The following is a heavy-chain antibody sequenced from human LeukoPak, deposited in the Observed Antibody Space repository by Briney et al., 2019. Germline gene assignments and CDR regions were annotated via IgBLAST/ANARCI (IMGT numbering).Heavy chain of an antibody. V-gene: IGHV3-53*01. CDR1: GFTVSDHY. Sequence: GGSLRLSCAASGFTVSDHYMSWVRQAPGQGLESVSLIYSGGTTLYADSVKGRFTISRDNAKNSLYLQMNSLRAEDTALYHCARGCLLFILWFGELFDLTFDYWGQGTLVTVSS. CDR2: IYSGGTT. D-gene: IGHD3-10*01. J-gene: IGHJ4*02. CDR3: ARGCLLFILWFGELFDLTFDY.